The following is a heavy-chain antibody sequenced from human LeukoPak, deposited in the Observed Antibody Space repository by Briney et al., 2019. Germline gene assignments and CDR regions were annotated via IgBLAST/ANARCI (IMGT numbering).Heavy chain of an antibody. D-gene: IGHD5-18*01. Sequence: SETLSLTCTVSGGSISSSSYYWGWIRQPPGKGLEWIGSIYHSGSTYYNPSLKSRVTISVDTSKNQFSLKLTSVTAADTAMYYCARTTEGGYTYGYFYYYYMDVWGKGTTVTISS. J-gene: IGHJ6*03. CDR1: GGSISSSSYY. V-gene: IGHV4-39*07. CDR2: IYHSGST. CDR3: ARTTEGGYTYGYFYYYYMDV.